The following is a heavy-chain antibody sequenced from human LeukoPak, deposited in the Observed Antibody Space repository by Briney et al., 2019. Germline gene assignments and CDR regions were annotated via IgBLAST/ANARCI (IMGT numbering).Heavy chain of an antibody. Sequence: GESLKISCKGSGYSFTTYWIGWVRQMPGKGLEWMGIIYPGDSDTRYSPSFQGQVTISADKSISTAYLQWSSLKASDTAMYYCARPPASIAVADGWAFDIWGQGTMVTVSS. J-gene: IGHJ3*02. CDR2: IYPGDSDT. CDR1: GYSFTTYW. V-gene: IGHV5-51*01. D-gene: IGHD6-19*01. CDR3: ARPPASIAVADGWAFDI.